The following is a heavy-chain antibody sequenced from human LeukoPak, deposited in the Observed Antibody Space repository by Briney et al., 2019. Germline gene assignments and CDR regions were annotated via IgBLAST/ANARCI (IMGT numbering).Heavy chain of an antibody. CDR1: GFSFSTYD. Sequence: GGSLRLSCAASGFSFSTYDMQWVRQAPGKGLEWVSGIGRSGSTYYTDSVKGRFTISRDNSKNTLYLQMNSLRAEGTAVYYCAKGESFAFANWGQGTMVPVSS. V-gene: IGHV3-23*01. CDR3: AKGESFAFAN. J-gene: IGHJ3*02. D-gene: IGHD2-21*01. CDR2: IGRSGST.